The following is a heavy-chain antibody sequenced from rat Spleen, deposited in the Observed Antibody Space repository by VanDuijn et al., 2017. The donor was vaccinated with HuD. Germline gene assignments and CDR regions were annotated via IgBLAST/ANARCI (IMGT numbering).Heavy chain of an antibody. CDR2: IRPSGGIT. Sequence: EVQLVESGGGLLQPGRSLKLSCAASGFTFSAFPMAWVRQAPTKGLEWVATIRPSGGITYYRDSVKGRFTISSDSAKSTLYLQMNSLTSEDTATYYCTRDRTYYGYTLDYWGQGVMVTVSS. D-gene: IGHD1-9*01. V-gene: IGHV5-46*01. J-gene: IGHJ2*01. CDR1: GFTFSAFP. CDR3: TRDRTYYGYTLDY.